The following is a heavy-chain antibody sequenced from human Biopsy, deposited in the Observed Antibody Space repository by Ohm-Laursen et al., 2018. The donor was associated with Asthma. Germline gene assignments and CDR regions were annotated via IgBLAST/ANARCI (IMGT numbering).Heavy chain of an antibody. D-gene: IGHD5-12*01. CDR1: GDSLGSFINYA. CDR2: LIPVLGTA. Sequence: SSVKVSCKTSGDSLGSFINYAISWVRQAPRQGLEWMGGLIPVLGTADYAPMFEGRVTITADESTSTAYLELASLRFEDTAVYYCARGYSGTDRIVYYYSGMEVWGQGTTVTVSS. V-gene: IGHV1-69*01. J-gene: IGHJ6*02. CDR3: ARGYSGTDRIVYYYSGMEV.